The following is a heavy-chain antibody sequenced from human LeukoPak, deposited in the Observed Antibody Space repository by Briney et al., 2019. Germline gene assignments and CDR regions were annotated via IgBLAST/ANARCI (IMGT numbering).Heavy chain of an antibody. V-gene: IGHV3-20*04. CDR3: ARAAPYYYGSGSYIR. D-gene: IGHD3-10*01. CDR2: INWNGGNT. J-gene: IGHJ4*02. CDR1: GFTFDDYG. Sequence: PGGSLRLSCAASGFTFDDYGMSWVRQAPGKGLEWVSGINWNGGNTGYADSVKGRFTISRDNAKNALYLQMNSLRAEDTALYYCARAAPYYYGSGSYIRWGQGTLVTVSS.